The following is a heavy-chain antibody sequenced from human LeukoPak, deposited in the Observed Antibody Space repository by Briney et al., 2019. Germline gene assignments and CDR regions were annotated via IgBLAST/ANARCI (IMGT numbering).Heavy chain of an antibody. CDR3: ARDGYGSGSYGWFDP. J-gene: IGHJ5*02. D-gene: IGHD3-10*01. V-gene: IGHV4-59*01. Sequence: SETLSLTCSVSGASITSSYWSWFRQTPGKGLEWISNIYSGSTNYNPSFESRVTVSLDTSKNQFSLRLTSVTAADTALYYCARDGYGSGSYGWFDPWGQGTLVTVSS. CDR1: GASITSSY. CDR2: IYSGST.